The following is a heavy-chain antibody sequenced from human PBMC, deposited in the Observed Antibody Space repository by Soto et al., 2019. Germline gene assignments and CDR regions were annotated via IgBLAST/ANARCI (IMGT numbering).Heavy chain of an antibody. D-gene: IGHD6-13*01. CDR3: ARHQSHSSSYVDP. CDR2: TYYSGST. V-gene: IGHV4-39*01. Sequence: PSETHSLTSTVSGGNIGDDGYYCNWNRQPPGKGLEWIGHTYYSGSTYYNPSLKSRVTISVDTSKNQFSLKLSSVTAADTAVYYCARHQSHSSSYVDPWGQGTLVTVSS. CDR1: GGNIGDDGYY. J-gene: IGHJ5*02.